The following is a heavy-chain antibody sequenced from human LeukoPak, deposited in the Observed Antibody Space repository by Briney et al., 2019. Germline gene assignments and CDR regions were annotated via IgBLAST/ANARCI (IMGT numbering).Heavy chain of an antibody. CDR3: ARALDYGDYPFDY. CDR1: GYSISSGYY. D-gene: IGHD4-17*01. J-gene: IGHJ4*02. V-gene: IGHV4-38-2*01. Sequence: PSXTLSLTCAVSGYSISSGYYWGWIRPRPGKGLEWIGSIYHSVHTYYTPSLKSRVTISVDTSKNQFSLKLSSVTAADTAVYYCARALDYGDYPFDYWGQGTLVTVSS. CDR2: IYHSVHT.